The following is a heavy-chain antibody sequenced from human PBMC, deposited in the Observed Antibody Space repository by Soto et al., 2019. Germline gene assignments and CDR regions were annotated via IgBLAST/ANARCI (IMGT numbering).Heavy chain of an antibody. J-gene: IGHJ6*02. V-gene: IGHV1-69*01. Sequence: QVQLVQSGAEVKKPGSSVKVSCKASGGTFSSYAISWVRQAPGQGLEWMGGIIPIFGTANYAQKFQGRVTITADESTSTAYMELSSLRSEDTAVYYCAILQAYYQLSYRYGMDVWGQGTTVTVSS. CDR2: IIPIFGTA. D-gene: IGHD2-2*01. CDR1: GGTFSSYA. CDR3: AILQAYYQLSYRYGMDV.